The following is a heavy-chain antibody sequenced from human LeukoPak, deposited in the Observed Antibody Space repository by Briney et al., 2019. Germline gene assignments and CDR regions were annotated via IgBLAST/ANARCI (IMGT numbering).Heavy chain of an antibody. J-gene: IGHJ3*02. CDR3: ARELLWFGEPKGAFDI. Sequence: GASVKVSCKASGYTFTSYAMHWVRQAPGQGLEWMGWISAYNGNTNYAQKLQGRVTMTTDTSTSTAYMELRSLRSDDTAVYYCARELLWFGEPKGAFDIWGQGTMVTVSS. D-gene: IGHD3-10*01. CDR1: GYTFTSYA. CDR2: ISAYNGNT. V-gene: IGHV1-18*01.